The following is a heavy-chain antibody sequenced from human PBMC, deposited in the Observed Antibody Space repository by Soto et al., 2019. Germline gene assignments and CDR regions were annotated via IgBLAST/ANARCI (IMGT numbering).Heavy chain of an antibody. CDR3: TTSPRFLEWLYYYGMDV. CDR2: IKSKTDGGTT. J-gene: IGHJ6*02. V-gene: IGHV3-15*07. CDR1: GFTFSNAW. D-gene: IGHD3-3*01. Sequence: GGSLRLSCAASGFTFSNAWMNWVRQAPGKGLEWVGRIKSKTDGGTTDYAAPVKGRFTISRDDSKNTLYLQMNSLKTEDTAVYYCTTSPRFLEWLYYYGMDVWGQGTTVTVSS.